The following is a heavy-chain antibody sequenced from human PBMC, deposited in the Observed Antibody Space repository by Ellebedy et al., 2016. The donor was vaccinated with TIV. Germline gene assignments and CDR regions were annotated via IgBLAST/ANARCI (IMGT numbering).Heavy chain of an antibody. CDR1: GFVISPYA. CDR3: AKEGYYYDSRGHDWFDP. V-gene: IGHV3-30*18. CDR2: ISNDGNKK. D-gene: IGHD3-22*01. J-gene: IGHJ5*02. Sequence: GGSLRLSXVASGFVISPYAMHWVRQAPGKGLEWVAVISNDGNKKDYVDSIKGRFTISRDNSKNTLYLQMNSLGVDDTAIYYCAKEGYYYDSRGHDWFDPWGQGTLVTVSS.